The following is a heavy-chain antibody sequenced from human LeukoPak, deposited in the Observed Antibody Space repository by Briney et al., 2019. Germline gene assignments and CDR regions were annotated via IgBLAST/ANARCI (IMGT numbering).Heavy chain of an antibody. CDR1: GGSISSYY. CDR3: ARGPLGAAVDY. Sequence: SETLSLTCTVSGGSISSYYWSWIRQPPGKGLEWIGYIYYSGSTNYNPSLKSRVNISVDTSKNQFSLKLSSVTAADTAVYYCARGPLGAAVDYWGQGTLVTVSS. V-gene: IGHV4-59*01. J-gene: IGHJ4*02. CDR2: IYYSGST. D-gene: IGHD1-26*01.